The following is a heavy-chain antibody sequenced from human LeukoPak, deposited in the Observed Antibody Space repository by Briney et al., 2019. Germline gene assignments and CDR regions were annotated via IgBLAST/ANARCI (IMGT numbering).Heavy chain of an antibody. V-gene: IGHV4-39*01. J-gene: IGHJ5*02. CDR1: GGSISSSSYY. Sequence: SETLSLTCTVSGGSISSSSYYWGWIRQPPGKGLEWVATIYYSGSTFYNPSLKSRVTIFADTSKNQFSLRLSSVTAADTAVYYCARKKAAPGRVEWFDPWGQGTLVTVSS. CDR2: IYYSGST. D-gene: IGHD6-13*01. CDR3: ARKKAAPGRVEWFDP.